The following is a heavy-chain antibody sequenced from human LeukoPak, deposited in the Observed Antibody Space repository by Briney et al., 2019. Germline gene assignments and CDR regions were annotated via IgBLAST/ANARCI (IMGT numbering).Heavy chain of an antibody. CDR3: ARGGYSSGWYYFDY. CDR2: IYYSGST. D-gene: IGHD6-19*01. V-gene: IGHV4-59*08. CDR1: GGSISSYY. Sequence: PSETLSLTCTVSGGSISSYYWSWIRQPPGKGLEWIGYIYYSGSTNYNPSLKSRATISVDTSKNQFSLKLSSVTAADTAVYYCARGGYSSGWYYFDYWGQGTLVTVSS. J-gene: IGHJ4*02.